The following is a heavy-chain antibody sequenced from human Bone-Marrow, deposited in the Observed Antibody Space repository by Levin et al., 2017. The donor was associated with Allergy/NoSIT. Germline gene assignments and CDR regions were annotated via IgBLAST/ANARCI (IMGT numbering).Heavy chain of an antibody. J-gene: IGHJ4*02. V-gene: IGHV3-23*01. CDR2: ISGSGGST. CDR1: GFTFSSYA. CDR3: AKSSQGVNWGIDY. D-gene: IGHD7-27*01. Sequence: GESLKISCAASGFTFSSYAMSWVRQAPGKGLEWVSAISGSGGSTYYADSVKGRFAISRDNSKNTLYLQMNSLRAEDTAVYYCAKSSQGVNWGIDYWGQGTLVTVSS.